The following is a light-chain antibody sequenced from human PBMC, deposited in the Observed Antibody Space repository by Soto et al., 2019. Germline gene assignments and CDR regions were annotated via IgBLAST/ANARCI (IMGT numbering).Light chain of an antibody. Sequence: EIVLTQSPATLSLSPGERATLSCRASQSVSSYLAWYQQKPGQAPRLLIYDASNRATGIPARFSGSGSGTDFTLTISSLEPEDFAVYHCQQRSTWPRYTFGQGTKLEIK. CDR3: QQRSTWPRYT. V-gene: IGKV3-11*01. CDR2: DAS. J-gene: IGKJ2*01. CDR1: QSVSSY.